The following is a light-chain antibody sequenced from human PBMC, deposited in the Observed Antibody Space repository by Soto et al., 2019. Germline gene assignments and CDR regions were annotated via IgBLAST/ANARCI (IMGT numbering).Light chain of an antibody. CDR3: SSCTPYNALL. CDR1: STDVGYYKC. J-gene: IGLJ2*01. Sequence: QSALTQPDSVSASPGQSITISCTGTSTDVGYYKCVSWYQQHPAKAPKLVIYDVNNRPSGVSNRFSGSKSGNTASLTISGLQADDEADYYCSSCTPYNALLFGGGTKLTVL. V-gene: IGLV2-14*01. CDR2: DVN.